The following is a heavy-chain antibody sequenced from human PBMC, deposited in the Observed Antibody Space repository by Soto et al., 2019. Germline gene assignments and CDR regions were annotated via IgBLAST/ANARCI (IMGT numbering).Heavy chain of an antibody. D-gene: IGHD3-22*01. CDR2: ISAYDGNT. V-gene: IGHV1-18*01. CDR1: GYTFTSYG. Sequence: ASVKVSCKASGYTFTSYGIDWVRQAPGQGLEWLGWISAYDGNTKYAQIRQGRVSLTTDTSTNTAYMELRSLRSDDTAMYFCARGGYYDSSGSRNYHYYGINFWSQGTAVTGSS. J-gene: IGHJ6*02. CDR3: ARGGYYDSSGSRNYHYYGINF.